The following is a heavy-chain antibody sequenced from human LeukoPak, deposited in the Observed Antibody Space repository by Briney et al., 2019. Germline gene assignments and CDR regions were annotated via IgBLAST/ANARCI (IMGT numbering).Heavy chain of an antibody. J-gene: IGHJ3*02. Sequence: QPGGSLRLSCAASGFTFSSYAMSWVRQAPGKGLEWVSAISGSGGSTYYADSVKGRFTTSRDNSKNTLYLQMNSLRAEDTAVYYCAKDSGSMTDGYDDAFDIWGQGTMVTVSS. V-gene: IGHV3-23*01. D-gene: IGHD5-12*01. CDR3: AKDSGSMTDGYDDAFDI. CDR2: ISGSGGST. CDR1: GFTFSSYA.